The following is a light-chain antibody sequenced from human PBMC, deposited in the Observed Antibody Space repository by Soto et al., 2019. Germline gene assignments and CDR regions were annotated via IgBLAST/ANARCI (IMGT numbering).Light chain of an antibody. CDR1: QSTSTW. V-gene: IGKV1-5*03. CDR3: QQYNSYSPLT. Sequence: DIQMTQSPSTLSAPVGHRVAITVRASQSTSTWLDWYQQKPAKAPQLLIYKASGLESGVPSRFSGSGSGTEFTLTISSLQPDDFATYYCQQYNSYSPLTFGGGTKVDIK. CDR2: KAS. J-gene: IGKJ4*01.